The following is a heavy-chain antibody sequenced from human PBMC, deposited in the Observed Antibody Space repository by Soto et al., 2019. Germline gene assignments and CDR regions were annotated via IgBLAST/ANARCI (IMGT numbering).Heavy chain of an antibody. Sequence: GASVKVSCKASGYTFTSYYMHWARQAPGQGLEWMGIINPSGGSTSYAQKFQGRVTMTRDTSTSTVYMELSSLRSEDTAVYYCARDRTDYGDYGDGYYYYYGMDVWGQGTMVTVSS. D-gene: IGHD4-17*01. CDR2: INPSGGST. V-gene: IGHV1-46*01. J-gene: IGHJ6*02. CDR1: GYTFTSYY. CDR3: ARDRTDYGDYGDGYYYYYGMDV.